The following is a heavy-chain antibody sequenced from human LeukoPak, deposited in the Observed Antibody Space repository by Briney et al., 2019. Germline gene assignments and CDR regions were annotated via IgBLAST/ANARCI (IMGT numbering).Heavy chain of an antibody. D-gene: IGHD3-3*01. V-gene: IGHV3-33*01. CDR3: ARDPGLRLDS. CDR1: GFSLSNYA. Sequence: TGRSLRLSCAASGFSLSNYAMHWVRQTPGKWLEWVAVIWYDGSNEYYSEFVKGRFAISRDTSRNTLYLQMNNVRAEDTAVYFCARDPGLRLDSWGQGTLVTVS. CDR2: IWYDGSNE. J-gene: IGHJ4*02.